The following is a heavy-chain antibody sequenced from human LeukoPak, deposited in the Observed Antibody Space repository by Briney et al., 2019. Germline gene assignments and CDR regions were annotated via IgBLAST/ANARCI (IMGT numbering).Heavy chain of an antibody. CDR2: MNPSSGNT. J-gene: IGHJ6*02. Sequence: ASVKVSCKASGGTFSSYGISWVRQAPGQGLEWMGWMNPSSGNTGYAQKFQGRVSMTRDTSISTAYMELSSLRSEDTAVYYCARGPVEAVFGVSTEDWGQGTTVTVSS. D-gene: IGHD3-10*02. CDR3: ARGPVEAVFGVSTED. CDR1: GGTFSSYG. V-gene: IGHV1-8*02.